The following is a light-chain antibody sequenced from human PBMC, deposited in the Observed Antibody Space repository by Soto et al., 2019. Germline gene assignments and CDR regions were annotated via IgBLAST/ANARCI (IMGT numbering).Light chain of an antibody. CDR1: SSDVGSYNL. CDR2: EGN. Sequence: QSALTQPASVSGSPGQSITISCTGTSSDVGSYNLVSWYQQHPVKAPKLMIYEGNKRPSGVSNRFSGSKSANTTSLTVYELQTEDEADYYCCSYAGTNTFVVGTGTKVTVL. CDR3: CSYAGTNTFV. J-gene: IGLJ1*01. V-gene: IGLV2-23*01.